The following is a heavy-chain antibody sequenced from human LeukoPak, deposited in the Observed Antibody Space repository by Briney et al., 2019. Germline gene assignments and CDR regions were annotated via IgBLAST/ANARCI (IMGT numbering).Heavy chain of an antibody. V-gene: IGHV3-21*01. CDR3: ARDGCSSTSCYGFDY. CDR1: GFTFSSYS. D-gene: IGHD2-2*01. Sequence: GGSLRLSCAASGFTFSSYSMNWVRQAPGKGLEWVSSISSSSSYIYYADSVKGRFTISRDNAKNSLHLQMNSLRAEDTAVYYCARDGCSSTSCYGFDYWGQGTLVTVSS. CDR2: ISSSSSYI. J-gene: IGHJ4*02.